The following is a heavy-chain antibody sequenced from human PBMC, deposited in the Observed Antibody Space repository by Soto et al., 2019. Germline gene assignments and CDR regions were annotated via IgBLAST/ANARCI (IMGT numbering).Heavy chain of an antibody. CDR3: AIGPEIAVAGMNYYYYMDV. CDR2: MNPNSGNT. J-gene: IGHJ6*03. Sequence: ASVKVSCKASGYTFTSYDINWVRQATGQGLEWMGWMNPNSGNTGYAQKFQGRVTMTRNTSISTAYMELSSLRSEDTAVYYCAIGPEIAVAGMNYYYYMDVXGKGTTVTVSS. D-gene: IGHD6-19*01. V-gene: IGHV1-8*01. CDR1: GYTFTSYD.